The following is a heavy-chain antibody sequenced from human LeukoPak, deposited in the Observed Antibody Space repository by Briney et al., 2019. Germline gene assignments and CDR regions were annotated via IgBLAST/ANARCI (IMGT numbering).Heavy chain of an antibody. Sequence: SETLSLTCTVSGGSISSYYWSWIRQPPGKGLEWIGYIYYSGSTNYNPSLKSRVTISVDTSKNQFSLKLSSVTAADTAVYYCATGSYYDFWSGPFDYWGQGTLVTVSS. CDR1: GGSISSYY. J-gene: IGHJ4*02. D-gene: IGHD3-3*01. V-gene: IGHV4-59*01. CDR2: IYYSGST. CDR3: ATGSYYDFWSGPFDY.